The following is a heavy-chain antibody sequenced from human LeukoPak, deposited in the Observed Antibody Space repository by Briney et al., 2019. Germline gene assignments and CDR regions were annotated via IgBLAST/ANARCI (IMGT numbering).Heavy chain of an antibody. D-gene: IGHD3-9*01. V-gene: IGHV3-48*01. J-gene: IGHJ4*02. CDR2: ISDSSNTI. CDR3: AKALRYFDWLLFPFDY. CDR1: GLTFSGSW. Sequence: GGSLRLSCAVSGLTFSGSWITWIRQAPGKGLEWLSYISDSSNTIFYADSVKGRFTTSRDNSKNTLYLQMNSLRAEDTAVYYCAKALRYFDWLLFPFDYWGQGTLVTVSS.